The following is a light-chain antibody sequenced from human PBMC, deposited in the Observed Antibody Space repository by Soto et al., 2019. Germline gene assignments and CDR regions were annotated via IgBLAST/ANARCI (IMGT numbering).Light chain of an antibody. Sequence: ILLRQSPGTLFLSPGERATASCRASQSFSSSYLAWYQQRTGQPPNLVIFGASHRAPDIPDRFSDSGSGTDFNLTISRLETEDFAVYYCQQYGGSVQTFGQGTKVDIK. CDR3: QQYGGSVQT. CDR1: QSFSSSY. CDR2: GAS. J-gene: IGKJ1*01. V-gene: IGKV3-20*01.